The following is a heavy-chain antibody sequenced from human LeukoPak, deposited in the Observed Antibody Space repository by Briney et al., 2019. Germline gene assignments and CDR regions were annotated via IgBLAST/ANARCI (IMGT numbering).Heavy chain of an antibody. Sequence: GGSLRLSCAASEFTFSSYAMHWVRQAPGKGLEYVSGISNNGGSTNYANSVKGRFTISRDNSKNTLYLQMGNLRAKDMAVYYCARYYYDGSGRYDYWGQGTQVTVSS. CDR3: ARYYYDGSGRYDY. CDR2: ISNNGGST. D-gene: IGHD3-22*01. CDR1: EFTFSSYA. V-gene: IGHV3-64*01. J-gene: IGHJ4*02.